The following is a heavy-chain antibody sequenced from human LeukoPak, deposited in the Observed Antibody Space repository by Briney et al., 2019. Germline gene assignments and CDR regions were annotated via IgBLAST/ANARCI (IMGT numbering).Heavy chain of an antibody. CDR2: ISGSGGST. CDR3: AKDRRVGARDYYCYGMDV. D-gene: IGHD1-26*01. Sequence: GGSLRLSCAASGLTFSFYAMKWARQAPGKGLEWVSGISGSGGSTTYADSVKGRFTISRDNSKNTLYLQMNRLRAEDTAVYYCAKDRRVGARDYYCYGMDVWGQGTTVTVSS. J-gene: IGHJ6*02. CDR1: GLTFSFYA. V-gene: IGHV3-23*01.